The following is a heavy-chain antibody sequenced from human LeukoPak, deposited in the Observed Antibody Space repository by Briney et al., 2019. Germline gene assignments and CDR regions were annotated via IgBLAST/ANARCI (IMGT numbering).Heavy chain of an antibody. CDR3: ARVGGSGEYY. D-gene: IGHD3-10*01. CDR1: GGSVSSSSYY. CDR2: IYYSGST. Sequence: SETLSLTCTVSGGSVSSSSYYWGWLRQPPGKGLEWIGSIYYSGSTYYNPSLKSRVTISVDTSKNQFSLKLSSVTAADTAVYYCARVGGSGEYYWGQGTLVTVSS. V-gene: IGHV4-39*07. J-gene: IGHJ4*02.